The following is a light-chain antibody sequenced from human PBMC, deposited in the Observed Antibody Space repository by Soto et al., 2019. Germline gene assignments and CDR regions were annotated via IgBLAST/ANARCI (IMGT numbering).Light chain of an antibody. CDR3: QQYNNGPTYT. Sequence: EIVMTQSPATLSVSPGERATLSCRASQSISSSLDWYQQKPGQAPRLLIYGASTRATGIPARFSGSGSGTEFTLTISSLQSEDFAVYYCQQYNNGPTYTFGQGTKLEIK. CDR1: QSISSS. J-gene: IGKJ2*01. V-gene: IGKV3-15*01. CDR2: GAS.